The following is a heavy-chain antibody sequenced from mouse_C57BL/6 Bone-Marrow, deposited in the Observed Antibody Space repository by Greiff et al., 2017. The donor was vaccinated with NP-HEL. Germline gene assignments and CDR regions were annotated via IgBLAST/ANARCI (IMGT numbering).Heavy chain of an antibody. CDR3: ARDNWDWYFDV. CDR1: GFTFSDFY. Sequence: EVKLVESGGGLVQSGRSLRLSCATSGFTFSDFYMEWVRQAPGKGLKWIAASRNTANAYTTEYSASVKGRFIVSRDTSQSILYLQMNALRAEDTAIYYCARDNWDWYFDVWGTGTTVTVSS. V-gene: IGHV7-1*01. J-gene: IGHJ1*03. CDR2: SRNTANAYTT. D-gene: IGHD4-1*01.